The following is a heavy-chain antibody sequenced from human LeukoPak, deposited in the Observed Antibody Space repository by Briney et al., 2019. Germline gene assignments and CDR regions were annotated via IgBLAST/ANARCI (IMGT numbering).Heavy chain of an antibody. J-gene: IGHJ5*02. V-gene: IGHV1-69*06. CDR2: IIPIFGTA. D-gene: IGHD5-18*01. CDR1: GYTFTSYG. Sequence: SVKVSCKASGYTFTSYGISWVRQAPGQGLEWMGGIIPIFGTANYAQKFQGRVTITADKSTSTAYMELSSLRSEDTAVYYCARELRDTAMVTPWFDPWGQGTLVTVSS. CDR3: ARELRDTAMVTPWFDP.